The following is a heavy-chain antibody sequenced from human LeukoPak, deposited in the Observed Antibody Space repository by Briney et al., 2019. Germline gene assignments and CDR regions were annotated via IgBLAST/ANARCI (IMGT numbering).Heavy chain of an antibody. CDR1: GFTFSSAW. V-gene: IGHV3-15*01. Sequence: GGSLRLSCPGSGFTFSSAWMTWVRQIPGKGLEWVGHIKSRTDGGTTDYAAPVKGRFTISRDDSKNTVYLQMNSLKTEDSAVYFCATEFYSNGYNFWGQGNPGHRLL. J-gene: IGHJ4*02. D-gene: IGHD5-24*01. CDR3: ATEFYSNGYNF. CDR2: IKSRTDGGTT.